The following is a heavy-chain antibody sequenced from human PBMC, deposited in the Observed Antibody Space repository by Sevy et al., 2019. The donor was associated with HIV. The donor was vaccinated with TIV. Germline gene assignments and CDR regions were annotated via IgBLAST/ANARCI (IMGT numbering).Heavy chain of an antibody. Sequence: GGSLRLSCAASGFTFSSYAMNWVRQAPGKGLEWVSSISGSGGTTYYADSVKGRFTISRDKSKNTLDLQMNSLRAEDTAIYYCAKSNQNWGSHYFDYWGQGTLVTVSS. D-gene: IGHD3-16*01. V-gene: IGHV3-23*01. J-gene: IGHJ4*02. CDR3: AKSNQNWGSHYFDY. CDR1: GFTFSSYA. CDR2: ISGSGGTT.